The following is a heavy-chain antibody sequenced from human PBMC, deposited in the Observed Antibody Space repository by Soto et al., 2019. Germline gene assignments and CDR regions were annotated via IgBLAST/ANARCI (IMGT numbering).Heavy chain of an antibody. Sequence: ASVKVSCKASGYTFTSYDINWVRQATGQGLEWMGWMNPNSGNTGYAQKFQGRVTMTRNTSISTAYMELSSLRSEDTAVYYCARGLMTTFGEDYWGQGTLVTSPQ. D-gene: IGHD3-16*01. V-gene: IGHV1-8*01. CDR1: GYTFTSYD. J-gene: IGHJ4*02. CDR2: MNPNSGNT. CDR3: ARGLMTTFGEDY.